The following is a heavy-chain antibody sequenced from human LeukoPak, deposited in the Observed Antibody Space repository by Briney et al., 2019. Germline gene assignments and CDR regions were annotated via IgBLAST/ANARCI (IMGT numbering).Heavy chain of an antibody. CDR1: GYTFTGYY. V-gene: IGHV1-2*02. J-gene: IGHJ3*02. CDR3: ARRVPAGIGAFDI. Sequence: ASVKVSCKASGYTFTGYYMHWVRQAPGQGLEWMGWINPNSGGTNYAQKFQGRVTMTRDTSISTAYMEQSRLRSDDTAVYYCARRVPAGIGAFDIWGEGTMVTVPS. D-gene: IGHD2-2*02. CDR2: INPNSGGT.